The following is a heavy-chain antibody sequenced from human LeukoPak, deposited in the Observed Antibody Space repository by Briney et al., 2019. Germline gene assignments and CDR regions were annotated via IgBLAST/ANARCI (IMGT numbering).Heavy chain of an antibody. D-gene: IGHD1-26*01. CDR1: GFTFSTYW. CDR2: INPDGVT. J-gene: IGHJ4*02. CDR3: ASVAGGQSGNYY. Sequence: KPGGSLGLSCAASGFTFSTYWMFWVRQAPGKGLVWGSRINPDGVTIYADSVKGRFTISRDNARKTLDLQMNSLRVEDTAVYYCASVAGGQSGNYYWGQGTLVTVSS. V-gene: IGHV3-74*01.